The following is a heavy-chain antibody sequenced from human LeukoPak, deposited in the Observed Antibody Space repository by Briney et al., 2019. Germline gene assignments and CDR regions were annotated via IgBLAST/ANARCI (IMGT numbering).Heavy chain of an antibody. Sequence: GGSLRLSCAASGFTFSSYAMSWVRQAPGGGLEWVSAIGGSGDKTYHADSVKGRFTISRDNSNNRVSLQMDSLRAEDTAVYFCAKDTTAWWYHRAYMNVWGKGTTVTVSS. J-gene: IGHJ6*03. CDR1: GFTFSSYA. CDR3: AKDTTAWWYHRAYMNV. D-gene: IGHD2-15*01. CDR2: IGGSGDKT. V-gene: IGHV3-23*01.